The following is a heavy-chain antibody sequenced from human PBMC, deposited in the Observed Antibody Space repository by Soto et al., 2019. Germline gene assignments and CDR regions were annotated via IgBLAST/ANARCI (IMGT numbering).Heavy chain of an antibody. CDR3: ARDQGGYDHYYYYGMDV. Sequence: PSETLSLSCEASGFTFTNYAMSWVRQLPGKGLEWVSAISASGGSTYYADSVKGRFTISRDNSKNTLYLQMNSLRAEDTAVYYCARDQGGYDHYYYYGMDVWGQGTTVTVSS. CDR1: GFTFTNYA. J-gene: IGHJ6*02. D-gene: IGHD5-12*01. CDR2: ISASGGST. V-gene: IGHV3-23*01.